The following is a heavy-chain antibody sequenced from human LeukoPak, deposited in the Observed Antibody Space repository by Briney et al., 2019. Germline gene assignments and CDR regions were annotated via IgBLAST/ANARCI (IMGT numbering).Heavy chain of an antibody. CDR2: IYYSGST. Sequence: SETLSLTCTVSGGSISRYYWSWIRQPPGKGLEWIGYIYYSGSTNYNPSLKSRVTISVDTSKNQFSLKLSSVTAADTAVYYCARIYYYDSSGYSTIYWYFDLWGRGTLVTVSS. D-gene: IGHD3-22*01. J-gene: IGHJ2*01. CDR1: GGSISRYY. CDR3: ARIYYYDSSGYSTIYWYFDL. V-gene: IGHV4-59*08.